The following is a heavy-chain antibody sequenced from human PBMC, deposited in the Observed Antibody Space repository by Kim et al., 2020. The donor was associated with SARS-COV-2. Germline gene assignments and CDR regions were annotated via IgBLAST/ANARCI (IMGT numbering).Heavy chain of an antibody. Sequence: GGSLRLSCAASGFSFSDYAMTWVRQAPGKGLEWVSSISANGYNTYYADSVKGRFTISRDNSKNTLSLQSNSLRAEDTAIYYCAKLGVRPSTTQTTFDYWGQGPLVTVS. J-gene: IGHJ4*02. CDR2: ISANGYNT. D-gene: IGHD3-10*01. V-gene: IGHV3-23*01. CDR1: GFSFSDYA. CDR3: AKLGVRPSTTQTTFDY.